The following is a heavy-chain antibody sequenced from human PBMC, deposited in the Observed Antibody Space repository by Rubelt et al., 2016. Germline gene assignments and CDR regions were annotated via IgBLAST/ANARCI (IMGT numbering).Heavy chain of an antibody. CDR3: ARAFRSGSYYFDY. CDR2: VSGSGGAT. J-gene: IGHJ4*02. V-gene: IGHV3-48*01. D-gene: IGHD6-19*01. Sequence: WVSLVSGSGGATFYADSVKGRFTISRDNAKNSLYLQMNSLRAEDTAVYYCARAFRSGSYYFDYWGQGTLVTVSS.